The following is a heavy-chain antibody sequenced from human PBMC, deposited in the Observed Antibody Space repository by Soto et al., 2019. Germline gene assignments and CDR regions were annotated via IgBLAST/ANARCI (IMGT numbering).Heavy chain of an antibody. CDR3: GRDKGKSSGWHIGY. D-gene: IGHD6-19*01. CDR2: IYYTGST. Sequence: PSETLSLTCSVSGGSVRSYENYWSWVRHSPGKGLDWIGYIYYTGSTTYNPSLKSRVTISADTSKNQFSLKPSSVNAADTAVYYCGRDKGKSSGWHIGYWGQGTLVTVS. J-gene: IGHJ4*02. CDR1: GGSVRSYENY. V-gene: IGHV4-61*08.